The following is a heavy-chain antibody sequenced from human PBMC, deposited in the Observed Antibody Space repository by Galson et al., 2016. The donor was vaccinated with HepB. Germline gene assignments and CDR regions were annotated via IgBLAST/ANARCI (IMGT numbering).Heavy chain of an antibody. J-gene: IGHJ1*01. D-gene: IGHD3-10*01. CDR2: INHSGST. Sequence: SETLSLTCAVYGGSFSGYYWSWIRQPPGKGLAWIGEINHSGSTNYNPSLKSRVPISVDTSKNQFSLKLNSVTAADTAVYYCASEVYYGSANYARPLVFQHWGQGTLATVSS. CDR1: GGSFSGYY. CDR3: ASEVYYGSANYARPLVFQH. V-gene: IGHV4-34*01.